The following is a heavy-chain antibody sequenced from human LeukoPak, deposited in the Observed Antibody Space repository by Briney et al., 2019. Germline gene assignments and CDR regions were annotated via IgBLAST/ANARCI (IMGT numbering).Heavy chain of an antibody. D-gene: IGHD2-15*01. Sequence: SETLSLTCSVSGASISNYYWSWIRQPPGKGLEWIGYIYYSGNTNYNPSLKSRVTLSIDTSKNQFSLRLTSVTAADTAVYYCARTRLVVAATPIIWFDPWGQGTLVTVSS. V-gene: IGHV4-59*01. CDR2: IYYSGNT. J-gene: IGHJ5*02. CDR1: GASISNYY. CDR3: ARTRLVVAATPIIWFDP.